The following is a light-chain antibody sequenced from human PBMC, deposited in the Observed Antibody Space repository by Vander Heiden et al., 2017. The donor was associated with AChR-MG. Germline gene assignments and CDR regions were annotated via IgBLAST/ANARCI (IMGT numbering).Light chain of an antibody. CDR3: QQYNNWPPLT. Sequence: EIVMTQSPATLSVSPGDRATLSCRASQSVSSNLAWYQQKPGQAPRILIYGASTRAAGIPARFSGSGSGTEFTLTISSLQSEDVAVYYCQQYNNWPPLTFGGGTKVEIK. J-gene: IGKJ4*01. V-gene: IGKV3-15*01. CDR2: GAS. CDR1: QSVSSN.